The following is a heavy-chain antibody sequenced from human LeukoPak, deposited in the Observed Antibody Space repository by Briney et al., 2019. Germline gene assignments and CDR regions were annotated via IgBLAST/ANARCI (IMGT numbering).Heavy chain of an antibody. CDR2: IYHSGTT. CDR3: ARYDSRGSASTRFDS. CDR1: GYSITSGYY. D-gene: IGHD4-23*01. V-gene: IGHV4-38-2*01. J-gene: IGHJ5*01. Sequence: SETLSLTCAVSGYSITSGYYWGWIRQPPGKGLEWVGAIYHSGTTYDNPSLKSRVTISVDTSKNQFSLNLSSVTAADTAVYYCARYDSRGSASTRFDSWGQGILVTVSS.